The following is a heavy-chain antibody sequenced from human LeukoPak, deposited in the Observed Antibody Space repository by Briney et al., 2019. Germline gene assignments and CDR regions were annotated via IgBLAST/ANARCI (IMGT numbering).Heavy chain of an antibody. CDR1: GGSFSGYY. CDR2: INHSGST. CDR3: ARGRTTAAGPRGENYYYYYMDV. D-gene: IGHD6-13*01. Sequence: SETLSLTCAVYGGSFSGYYWSWIRQPPGKGLEWIGEINHSGSTNYNPSLKSRVTISVDTSKNQFSLKLSSVTAADTAVYYCARGRTTAAGPRGENYYYYYMDVWGKETTVTVSS. V-gene: IGHV4-34*01. J-gene: IGHJ6*03.